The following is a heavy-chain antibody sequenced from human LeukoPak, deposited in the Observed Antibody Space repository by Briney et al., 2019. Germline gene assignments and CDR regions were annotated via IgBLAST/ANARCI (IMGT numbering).Heavy chain of an antibody. CDR2: IYSGGNT. CDR3: VRERTLRLLLTRDAFDT. CDR1: GFTVSSNY. Sequence: GGSLRLSCAASGFTVSSNYMSWVRQAPGKGLEGVSVIYSGGNTRYAEAVKGRFTISRDNSNNTVYLQMNSLRDEDTAVYYCVRERTLRLLLTRDAFDTWGQGTMVTVSS. D-gene: IGHD3-22*01. V-gene: IGHV3-66*01. J-gene: IGHJ3*02.